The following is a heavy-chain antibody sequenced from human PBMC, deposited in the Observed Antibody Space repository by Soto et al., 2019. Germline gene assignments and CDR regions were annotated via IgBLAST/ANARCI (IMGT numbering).Heavy chain of an antibody. D-gene: IGHD2-15*01. Sequence: SETLSLTCTVSGGSISSGGYYWSWIRQHPGKGLEWIGYIYYSGSTYYNPSLKSRVTISVDTSKSQFSLKLSSVTAADTAVYYCARVGAANSFLGGWFDPWGQGTLVTVSS. J-gene: IGHJ5*02. CDR2: IYYSGST. CDR3: ARVGAANSFLGGWFDP. V-gene: IGHV4-31*03. CDR1: GGSISSGGYY.